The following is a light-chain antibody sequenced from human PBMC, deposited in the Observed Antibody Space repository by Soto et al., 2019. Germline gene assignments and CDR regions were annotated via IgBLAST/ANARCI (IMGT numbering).Light chain of an antibody. CDR3: QHCFNWPRT. CDR1: QSIYTY. V-gene: IGKV3-11*01. J-gene: IGKJ2*01. CDR2: DAS. Sequence: EIVLTQSPATLSLSPGERATLSCRASQSIYTYLAWYQQKPGQAPRLLIYDASNRATGIPARFSGSGSGTDFTLTISSLEPEDVAVYYCQHCFNWPRTFGQGTELEIK.